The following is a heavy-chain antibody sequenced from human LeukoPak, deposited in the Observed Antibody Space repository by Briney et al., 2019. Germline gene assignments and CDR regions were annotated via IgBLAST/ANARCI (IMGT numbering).Heavy chain of an antibody. J-gene: IGHJ6*03. CDR3: ASLGGDYGYYYMDV. V-gene: IGHV1-18*01. CDR1: GYTFTSYG. CDR2: ISAYNGNT. Sequence: ASVKVSCKASGYTFTSYGISWVRQAPGQGLEWMGWISAYNGNTSYAQKLQGRVTMTTDTSTSTAYMELRSLRSDDTAVYYCASLGGDYGYYYMDVWGKGTTVTISS. D-gene: IGHD3-16*01.